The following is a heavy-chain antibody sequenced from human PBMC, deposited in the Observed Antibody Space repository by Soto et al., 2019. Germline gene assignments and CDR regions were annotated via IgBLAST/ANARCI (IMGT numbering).Heavy chain of an antibody. V-gene: IGHV1-18*04. J-gene: IGHJ3*02. CDR3: AKNYYDSSGYPADAFDT. D-gene: IGHD3-22*01. Sequence: QVQLVQSGAEVKKPGASVKVSCKASGYTFTSYGISWVRQAPGQGLEWMGWISAYNGNTNYAQKLQGRVTMTTDTSTSTAYRERGSLRSDEPAVYYCAKNYYDSSGYPADAFDTWGQGQWSPSLQ. CDR1: GYTFTSYG. CDR2: ISAYNGNT.